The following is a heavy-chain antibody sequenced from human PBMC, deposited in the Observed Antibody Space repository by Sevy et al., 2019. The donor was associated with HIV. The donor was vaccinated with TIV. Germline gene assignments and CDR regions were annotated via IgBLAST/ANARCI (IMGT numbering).Heavy chain of an antibody. CDR1: GFIFSRYS. V-gene: IGHV3-48*02. Sequence: GGSLRLSCTVSGFIFSRYSMNWVRQAPGKGLEWISYTSGNSGAIYYPDSVKGRFTVSRENANNALFLQMSSLKDDETAVYYCARGPDCGGDCDVGFYYPLDVWGQGTTVTVSS. J-gene: IGHJ6*02. CDR2: TSGNSGAI. D-gene: IGHD2-21*02. CDR3: ARGPDCGGDCDVGFYYPLDV.